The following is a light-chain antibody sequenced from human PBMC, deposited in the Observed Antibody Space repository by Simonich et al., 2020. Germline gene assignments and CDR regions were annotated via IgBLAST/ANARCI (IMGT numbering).Light chain of an antibody. V-gene: IGLV2-14*03. CDR2: DVS. Sequence: QSALTQPASVSGSPGQSITISCTGTSSDVGGYNYVSWYQKHPGKAPKLMIYDVSNRPSVVSNRFSGSKSGNTASLTISGLQAEDEADYYCSSYTSSSTNWVFGGGTKLTVL. CDR1: SSDVGGYNY. CDR3: SSYTSSSTNWV. J-gene: IGLJ3*02.